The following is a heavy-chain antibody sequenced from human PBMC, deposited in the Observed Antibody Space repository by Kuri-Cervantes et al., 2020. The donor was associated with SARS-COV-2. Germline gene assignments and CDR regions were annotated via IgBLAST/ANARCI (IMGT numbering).Heavy chain of an antibody. D-gene: IGHD2-15*01. CDR3: ARARYCSGGSCYWDY. J-gene: IGHJ4*02. V-gene: IGHV4-59*01. CDR1: GGSISSYY. Sequence: SETLSLTCTVSGGSISSYYWSWIRQLPGKGLEWIAYLSYSGSTTYNPSLKSRVTISVDTSKNQFSLKLSSVTAADTAVYYCARARYCSGGSCYWDYWGQGTLVTVSS. CDR2: LSYSGST.